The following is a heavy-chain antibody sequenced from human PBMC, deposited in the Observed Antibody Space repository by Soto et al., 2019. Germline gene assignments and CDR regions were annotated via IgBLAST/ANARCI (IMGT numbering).Heavy chain of an antibody. CDR3: ARDGSGH. J-gene: IGHJ4*02. CDR2: IYTGGGT. V-gene: IGHV3-66*01. Sequence: EVQLVESGGGLVQPGGSLRLSCAASGLTVSTNPMSWVRQAPGKGLEWVSVIYTGGGTHYADSVKGRFTISRDNSKNTVNLQMNSLRPEVTAVYYWARDGSGHWGQGPRVTVAS. CDR1: GLTVSTNP.